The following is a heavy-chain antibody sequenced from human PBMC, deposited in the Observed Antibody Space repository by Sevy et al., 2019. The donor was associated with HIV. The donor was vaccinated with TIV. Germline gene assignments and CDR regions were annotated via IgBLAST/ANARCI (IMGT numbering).Heavy chain of an antibody. CDR3: GRGGSGDVWNYGYYYYGMDV. D-gene: IGHD3-3*01. CDR1: GDTFSTYD. J-gene: IGHJ6*02. V-gene: IGHV1-8*02. Sequence: ASVKVSCKASGDTFSTYDINWVRQAPGQGLEWMGWMSPKSGSTGFAQKFQGRLTMTRDTSINTAYMELSSLRSEDTAVYYCGRGGSGDVWNYGYYYYGMDVWGQGTTVTVSS. CDR2: MSPKSGST.